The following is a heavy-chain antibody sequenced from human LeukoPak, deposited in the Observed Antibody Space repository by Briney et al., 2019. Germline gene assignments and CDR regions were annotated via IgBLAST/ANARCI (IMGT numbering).Heavy chain of an antibody. CDR3: SRELDVVPVNERVLDY. CDR1: GFTFSSYG. Sequence: PGRSLRLSCAASGFTFSSYGMHWVRQAPGKGLEWVAVIWYDGSNKYYADSVNGRFTISRDNSKNTPYLQMNNLRAEEMTVYYCSRELDVVPVNERVLDYSGQGTLVPVSS. D-gene: IGHD2-2*01. J-gene: IGHJ4*02. V-gene: IGHV3-33*01. CDR2: IWYDGSNK.